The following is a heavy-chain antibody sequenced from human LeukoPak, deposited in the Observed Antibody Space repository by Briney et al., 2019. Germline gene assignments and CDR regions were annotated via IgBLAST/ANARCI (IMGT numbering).Heavy chain of an antibody. Sequence: GRSLRLSCAASGFTFSSYSMNWVRQAPGKGPEWVSYISSSGSTIYYADSVKGRFTISRDNAKNSLYLQMNILRAEDTAVYFCARDSRIAAAGTLWAAPTHYYYYMDVWGKGTTVTVSS. D-gene: IGHD6-13*01. J-gene: IGHJ6*03. CDR1: GFTFSSYS. V-gene: IGHV3-48*04. CDR3: ARDSRIAAAGTLWAAPTHYYYYMDV. CDR2: ISSSGSTI.